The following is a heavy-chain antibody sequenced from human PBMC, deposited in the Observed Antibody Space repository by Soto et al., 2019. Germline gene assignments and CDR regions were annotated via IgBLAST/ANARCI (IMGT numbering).Heavy chain of an antibody. D-gene: IGHD4-17*01. J-gene: IGHJ4*02. V-gene: IGHV3-30*03. CDR3: APWVGAIDD. CDR2: ISYEGSNK. Sequence: QVQLVESGGGVVQPGRSLRLSCAASGFTFSSYGMHWVRQAPGKGLEWVAVISYEGSNKYYADSVKGRFTISRDNSKNKLYLQMNSLRAEDRAVDYCAPWVGAIDDWGQGTLVTVAS. CDR1: GFTFSSYG.